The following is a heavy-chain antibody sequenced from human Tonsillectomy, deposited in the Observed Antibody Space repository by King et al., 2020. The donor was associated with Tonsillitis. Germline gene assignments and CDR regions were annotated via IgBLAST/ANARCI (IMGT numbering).Heavy chain of an antibody. V-gene: IGHV3-23*04. CDR2: IDGNGAGT. D-gene: IGHD4-17*01. Sequence: VQLVESGGGLVQPGGSLRLSCAASGFTFANYAMTWVRQAPGKGLEWVSAIDGNGAGTHYADSVKGRFTISRDNSKNTVYLQRISLRADDTAVYYCAKGNDYGFDYWGQGTLVTVSS. CDR1: GFTFANYA. J-gene: IGHJ4*02. CDR3: AKGNDYGFDY.